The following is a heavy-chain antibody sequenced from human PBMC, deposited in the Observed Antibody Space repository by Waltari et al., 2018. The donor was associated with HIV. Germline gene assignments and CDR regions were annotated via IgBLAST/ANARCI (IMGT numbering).Heavy chain of an antibody. CDR3: ARERGGKYNYYYYGMDV. CDR1: GGSVTSGSYY. V-gene: IGHV4-61*03. Sequence: QVQLQESGPGLVKPSETLFLTCSVSGGSVTSGSYYWSWIRQPPGKGLEWIGYFYYSGSTNYNPSLKRRVTISLDTSKNNFSLRLSSVTAADTAVYYCARERGGKYNYYYYGMDVWGQGTTVTVSS. D-gene: IGHD1-20*01. CDR2: FYYSGST. J-gene: IGHJ6*02.